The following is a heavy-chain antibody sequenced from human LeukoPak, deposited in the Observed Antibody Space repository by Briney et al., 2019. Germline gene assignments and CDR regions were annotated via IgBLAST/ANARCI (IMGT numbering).Heavy chain of an antibody. V-gene: IGHV3-21*01. CDR1: GFTFSSYS. CDR3: ARISGRLAIDAFDI. Sequence: GGSLRLSCAASGFTFSSYSMNWVRQAPGKGLEWVSSISSSSSYIYYADSVKGRFTISRDNAKNSLYLQMNSLRAEDTAVYYCARISGRLAIDAFDIWGQGTMVTVSS. CDR2: ISSSSSYI. J-gene: IGHJ3*02. D-gene: IGHD5-12*01.